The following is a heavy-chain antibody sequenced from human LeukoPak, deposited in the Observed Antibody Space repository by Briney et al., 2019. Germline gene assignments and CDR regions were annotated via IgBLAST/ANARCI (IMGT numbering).Heavy chain of an antibody. V-gene: IGHV3-23*01. CDR3: ARELYGRFDY. Sequence: GGSLRLSCAASGFTFSSYAMSWVRQAPGKGLEWVSGISGSGGSTYYADSVKGRFTISRDNSKNTLYLQMNSLRAEDTAMYYCARELYGRFDYWGQGTLVIVSS. CDR1: GFTFSSYA. CDR2: ISGSGGST. J-gene: IGHJ4*02. D-gene: IGHD3-16*02.